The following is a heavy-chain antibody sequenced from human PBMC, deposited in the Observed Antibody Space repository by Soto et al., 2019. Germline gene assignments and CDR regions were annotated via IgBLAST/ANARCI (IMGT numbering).Heavy chain of an antibody. CDR2: ISGSGGST. Sequence: EVQLLESGGGLVQPGGSLRLSCAASGFTFSSYAMSWVRQAPGKGLEWVLAISGSGGSTYYADSVKGRFTIYRDNSKNALYLQMNSLSAEDTAVYYCANDLYGSGSYSLDYWGQGTLVTVSS. V-gene: IGHV3-23*01. D-gene: IGHD3-10*01. CDR1: GFTFSSYA. CDR3: ANDLYGSGSYSLDY. J-gene: IGHJ4*02.